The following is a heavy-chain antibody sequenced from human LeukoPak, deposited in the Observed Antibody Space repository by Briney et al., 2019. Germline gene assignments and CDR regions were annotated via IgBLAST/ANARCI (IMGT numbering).Heavy chain of an antibody. J-gene: IGHJ5*02. CDR2: INHSGST. Sequence: SETLSLTCAFYGGSFSGYYGSWIRQPPGKGLEWIGEINHSGSTNYNPSLQSRVTISADTSKNQFSLNLRSVIAADTAVYYCTRGLRLGYCSGGSCYYWFDPWGQGTRVTVSS. CDR1: GGSFSGYY. CDR3: TRGLRLGYCSGGSCYYWFDP. V-gene: IGHV4-34*01. D-gene: IGHD2-15*01.